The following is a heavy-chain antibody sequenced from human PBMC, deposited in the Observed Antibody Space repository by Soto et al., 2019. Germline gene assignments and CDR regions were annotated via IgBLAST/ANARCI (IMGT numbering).Heavy chain of an antibody. J-gene: IGHJ3*02. CDR3: ARSSSVGATGLDI. D-gene: IGHD1-26*01. CDR2: ISTYTGRT. CDR1: GYTFTSYA. Sequence: ASVKVSCKASGYTFTSYAMHWVRQAPGQGLEWMGWISTYTGRTNYAQKFQGRVTITADESTSTAYMELSSLRSEDTAVYYCARSSSVGATGLDIWGQGTMVTVSS. V-gene: IGHV1-3*04.